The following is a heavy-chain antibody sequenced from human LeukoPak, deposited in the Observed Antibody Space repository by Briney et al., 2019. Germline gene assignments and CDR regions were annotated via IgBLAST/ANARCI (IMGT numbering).Heavy chain of an antibody. D-gene: IGHD3-16*02. CDR3: VKGGSYRSYFDY. CDR1: GFTFSSYA. V-gene: IGHV3-23*01. J-gene: IGHJ4*02. CDR2: ISGSGGST. Sequence: PGGSLRLSCSASGFTFSSYAINWVRQAPGKGLEWVSGISGSGGSTYYADSVKGRFTISRDNSKNTLYMQMNSLRAEDTAVYYCVKGGSYRSYFDYWGQGTLVTVSS.